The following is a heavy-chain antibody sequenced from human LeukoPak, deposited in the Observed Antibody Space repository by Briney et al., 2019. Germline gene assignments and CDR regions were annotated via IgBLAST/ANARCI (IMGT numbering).Heavy chain of an antibody. CDR1: GFTFSGSA. Sequence: GGSLRLSCAASGFTFSGSAMHWVRQASGKGLEWVGRIRSKANSYATAYAASVKGRFTISRDDSKNTAYLQMNSLKTEDTAVYYCTRHVGANYYDSSGYLVIWGQGTMVTVSS. CDR3: TRHVGANYYDSSGYLVI. V-gene: IGHV3-73*01. D-gene: IGHD3-22*01. CDR2: IRSKANSYAT. J-gene: IGHJ3*02.